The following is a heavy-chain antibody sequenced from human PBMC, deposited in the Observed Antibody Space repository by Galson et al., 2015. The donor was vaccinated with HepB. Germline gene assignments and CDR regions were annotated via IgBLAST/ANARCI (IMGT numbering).Heavy chain of an antibody. V-gene: IGHV3-23*01. D-gene: IGHD3-10*01. J-gene: IGHJ4*02. Sequence: SLRLSCAASGFTSSSYAMSWVRQAPGKGLEWVSAISGSGGSTYYADSVKGRFTISRDNSKNTLYLQMNSLRAEDTAVYYCAKVGSYGSGRGVDYWGQGTLVTVSS. CDR1: GFTSSSYA. CDR2: ISGSGGST. CDR3: AKVGSYGSGRGVDY.